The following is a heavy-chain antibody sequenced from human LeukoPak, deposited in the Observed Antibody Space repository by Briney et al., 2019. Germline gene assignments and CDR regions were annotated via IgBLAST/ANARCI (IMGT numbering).Heavy chain of an antibody. Sequence: SETLSLTCAVYGGSFSGYYWSWIRQPPGKGLEWIGEINHSGSTNYNPSLKSRVTISVDTSKNQFSLKLSSVTAADTAVYYCARGRWKVGATRWSDPWGQGTLVTVSS. D-gene: IGHD1-26*01. V-gene: IGHV4-34*01. CDR1: GGSFSGYY. CDR3: ARGRWKVGATRWSDP. CDR2: INHSGST. J-gene: IGHJ5*02.